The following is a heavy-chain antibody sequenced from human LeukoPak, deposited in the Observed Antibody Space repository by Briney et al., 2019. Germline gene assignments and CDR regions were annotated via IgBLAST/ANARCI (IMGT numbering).Heavy chain of an antibody. CDR1: GFTFSSYA. CDR3: AKERYDILTGYYEGYYFDY. CDR2: ISGSGGST. J-gene: IGHJ4*02. V-gene: IGHV3-23*01. D-gene: IGHD3-9*01. Sequence: PGGSLRLSCAASGFTFSSYAMSWVRQAPGKGLEWVSAISGSGGSTYYADSVKGRFTISRDNSKNTLYLQMNSLRAEDTAVYYCAKERYDILTGYYEGYYFDYWSQGTLVTVSS.